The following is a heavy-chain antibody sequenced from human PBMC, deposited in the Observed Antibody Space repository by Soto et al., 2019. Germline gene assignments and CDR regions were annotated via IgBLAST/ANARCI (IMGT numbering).Heavy chain of an antibody. CDR3: ARDIVVVVGASGAFSDYYSGMDV. Sequence: GGSLRLSCAASGFTFSSYAMHWVRQAPGKGLEWVAVISYDGSNKYYADSVKGRFTISRDNSKNTLYLQMNSLRAEDTAVYYCARDIVVVVGASGAFSDYYSGMDVWGQGTTVTVSS. V-gene: IGHV3-30-3*01. J-gene: IGHJ6*02. CDR1: GFTFSSYA. CDR2: ISYDGSNK. D-gene: IGHD2-15*01.